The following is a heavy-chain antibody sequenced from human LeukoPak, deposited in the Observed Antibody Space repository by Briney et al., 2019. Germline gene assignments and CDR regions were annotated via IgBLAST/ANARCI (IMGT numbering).Heavy chain of an antibody. CDR3: AKSREEIRGLDAFDI. CDR1: GGSISIYY. D-gene: IGHD5-24*01. J-gene: IGHJ3*02. CDR2: IYYSGSS. Sequence: SETLSLTCTVSGGSISIYYWSWIRQPPGKGLEWIGYIYYSGSSTYNPSLKSRVTISVDTSKNQFSLKLSSVTAADTAVYYCAKSREEIRGLDAFDIWGQGTMVTVSS. V-gene: IGHV4-59*01.